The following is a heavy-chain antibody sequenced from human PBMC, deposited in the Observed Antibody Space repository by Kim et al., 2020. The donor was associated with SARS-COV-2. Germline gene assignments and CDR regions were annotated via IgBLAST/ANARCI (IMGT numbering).Heavy chain of an antibody. CDR3: AKDAAGLLWFGEFYGMDV. Sequence: GRFTISRDNSKNTLYLQMNSLRAEDTAVYYCAKDAAGLLWFGEFYGMDVWGQGTTVTVSS. J-gene: IGHJ6*02. D-gene: IGHD3-10*01. V-gene: IGHV3-30*02.